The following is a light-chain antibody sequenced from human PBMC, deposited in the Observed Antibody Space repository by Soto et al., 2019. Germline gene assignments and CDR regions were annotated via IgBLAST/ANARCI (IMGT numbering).Light chain of an antibody. J-gene: IGKJ1*01. CDR2: AAS. CDR3: QKYSRAPWT. V-gene: IGKV1-27*01. Sequence: DIQMTQSPSSLSASVGDRATITCRASQGISTYLAWYQQQPGQEPKLLIYAASTLQSGVPPRFSGSGSGTDFTLTISSLQPEDVATYYCQKYSRAPWTFGQGTKVDIK. CDR1: QGISTY.